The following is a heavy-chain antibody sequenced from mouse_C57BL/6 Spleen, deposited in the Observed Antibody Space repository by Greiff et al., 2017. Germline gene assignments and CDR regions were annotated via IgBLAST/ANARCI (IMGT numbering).Heavy chain of an antibody. J-gene: IGHJ2*01. CDR3: ASETVYYGNYDYLDY. Sequence: QVQLQQPGAELVRPGSSVKLSCKASGYTFTSYWMHWVKQRPIQGLEWIGNIDPSDSETHYNQKFKDKATLTVDKSSSTAYMQLSSLTSEDSAVYYCASETVYYGNYDYLDYWGQGTTLTVSS. CDR1: GYTFTSYW. CDR2: IDPSDSET. V-gene: IGHV1-52*01. D-gene: IGHD2-1*01.